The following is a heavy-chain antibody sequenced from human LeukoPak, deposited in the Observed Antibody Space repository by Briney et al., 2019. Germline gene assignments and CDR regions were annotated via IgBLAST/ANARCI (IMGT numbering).Heavy chain of an antibody. J-gene: IGHJ4*02. V-gene: IGHV1-2*06. CDR3: ARGSSYSSGWIDY. Sequence: ASVKVSFKASGYTFTGYYMHWVRQAPGQGLEWMGRINPNSGGTNYAQKFQGRVTMTRDTSISTAYMELSRLRSDDTAVYYCARGSSYSSGWIDYWGQGTLVTVSS. D-gene: IGHD6-19*01. CDR2: INPNSGGT. CDR1: GYTFTGYY.